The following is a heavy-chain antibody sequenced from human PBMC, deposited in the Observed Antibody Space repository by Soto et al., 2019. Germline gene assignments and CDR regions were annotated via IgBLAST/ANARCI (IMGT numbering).Heavy chain of an antibody. CDR1: GFTVSGNY. V-gene: IGHV3-53*02. J-gene: IGHJ6*02. CDR2: VYSGSAT. CDR3: AAYYALDV. Sequence: EVQLVETGGGLVQPGESLRLSCAASGFTVSGNYMSWVRQAPGKGLEWVSVVYSGSATYYSDSVKGRFTISRDNSKNALYLQMNSLRAEDTAVYYCAAYYALDVWGQGTTVNGSS.